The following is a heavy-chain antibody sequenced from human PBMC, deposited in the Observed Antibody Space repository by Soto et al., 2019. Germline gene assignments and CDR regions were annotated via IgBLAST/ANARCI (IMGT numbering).Heavy chain of an antibody. CDR1: GVSIRSGGDY. CDR2: IYYSGST. Sequence: SELHCLSCTVAGVSIRSGGDYWSWIRQPPGKGLEWIGYIYYSGSTNYNPSLKSRVTISVDTSKNQFSLKLSSVTAADTAVYYCARCLAYYDILTGSEYCFDYWGQGTLVTVSS. CDR3: ARCLAYYDILTGSEYCFDY. V-gene: IGHV4-61*08. J-gene: IGHJ4*02. D-gene: IGHD3-9*01.